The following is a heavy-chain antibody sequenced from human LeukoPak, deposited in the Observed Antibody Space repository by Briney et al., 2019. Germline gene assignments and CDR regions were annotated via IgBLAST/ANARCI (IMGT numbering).Heavy chain of an antibody. CDR3: ARGDGYAQRD. D-gene: IGHD5-12*01. CDR1: GVTFSSYW. J-gene: IGHJ4*02. V-gene: IGHV3-74*01. CDR2: INSDGSST. Sequence: GRSLRLSCAASGVTFSSYWMHWVRQAPGKGLVWVSRINSDGSSTSYADSVKGRLTISRDNAKNTLYLQMNSLRVEDTAVYYCARGDGYAQRDWGQGTLVTVPS.